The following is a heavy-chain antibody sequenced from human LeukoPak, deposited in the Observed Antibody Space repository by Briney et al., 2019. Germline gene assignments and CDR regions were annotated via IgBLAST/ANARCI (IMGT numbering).Heavy chain of an antibody. CDR3: ARDTGTYPHYAFDI. V-gene: IGHV4-59*12. Sequence: GSLRLSCAASGFTFSNAWMSWVRQAPGKGLEWIGYIYYSGSTNYNPSLKSRVTISVDTSKNQFSLKLSSVTAADTAVYYCARDTGTYPHYAFDIWGHGTMVTVSS. D-gene: IGHD1-26*01. CDR1: GFTFSNAW. J-gene: IGHJ3*02. CDR2: IYYSGST.